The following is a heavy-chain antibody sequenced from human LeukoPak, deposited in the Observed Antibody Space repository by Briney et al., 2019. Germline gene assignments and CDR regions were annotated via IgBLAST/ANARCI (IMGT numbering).Heavy chain of an antibody. Sequence: ASVKASCKASGYTFTSCDINWVRQATGQGLEWMGWMNPNSGNTGYGQSFQGRITMTRDISIGTAYMELSNLTSEDTAIYYCTRGSSGRRDNWGRGTLVTVSA. CDR2: MNPNSGNT. D-gene: IGHD6-19*01. CDR1: GYTFTSCD. CDR3: TRGSSGRRDN. J-gene: IGHJ4*02. V-gene: IGHV1-8*01.